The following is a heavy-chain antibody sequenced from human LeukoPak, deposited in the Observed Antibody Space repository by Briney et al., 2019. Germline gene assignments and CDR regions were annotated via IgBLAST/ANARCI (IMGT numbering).Heavy chain of an antibody. D-gene: IGHD2-2*01. CDR1: GGSISSSY. CDR3: ARAVRSCSSTSCYGIPFDY. J-gene: IGHJ4*02. CDR2: IYYSGST. Sequence: SETLSLTCTVSGGSISSSYWSWIRQPPGKRLEWIGYIYYSGSTNYNPSLKSRVTISVDTPKNQFSLKLSSVTAADTAVYYCARAVRSCSSTSCYGIPFDYWGQGTLVTVSS. V-gene: IGHV4-59*08.